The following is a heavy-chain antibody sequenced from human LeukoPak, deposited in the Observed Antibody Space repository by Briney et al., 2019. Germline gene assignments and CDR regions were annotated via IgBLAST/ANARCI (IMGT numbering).Heavy chain of an antibody. CDR2: LYSDGDT. V-gene: IGHV3-66*01. CDR3: TYGDYPLTY. CDR1: GLTVTNNY. Sequence: GGSLRLSCAASGLTVTNNYWHWVRQPPGKGPEWTSILYSDGDTKYADSVKGRFTFSRDSSRNTLYLQMNGLRAEDTAVYYCTYGDYPLTYWGQGTLVSVSS. D-gene: IGHD4-17*01. J-gene: IGHJ4*02.